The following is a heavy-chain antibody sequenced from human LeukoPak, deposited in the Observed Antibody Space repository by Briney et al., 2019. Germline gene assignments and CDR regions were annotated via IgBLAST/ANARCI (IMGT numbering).Heavy chain of an antibody. CDR2: INPNSGGT. CDR3: ARGGPTYGSKYNWFDP. J-gene: IGHJ5*02. Sequence: GASVKVSCKTSGYTFTGYYIHWVRQPPGQGLEWMGRINPNSGGTNYAQKFQGRVTMTRDTSITTVYMELSRLRSDDTAVYYCARGGPTYGSKYNWFDPWGQGTLVTVSS. CDR1: GYTFTGYY. V-gene: IGHV1-2*06. D-gene: IGHD4/OR15-4a*01.